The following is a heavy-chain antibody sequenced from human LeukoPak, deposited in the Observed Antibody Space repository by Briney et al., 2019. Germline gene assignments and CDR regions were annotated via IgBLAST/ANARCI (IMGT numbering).Heavy chain of an antibody. J-gene: IGHJ4*02. CDR2: IYHSGST. D-gene: IGHD6-6*01. CDR3: AREYSTSSEGDYFDY. V-gene: IGHV4-59*01. Sequence: PSETLSHTCTVSGASITTYYWTWIRQPPGKGLEWIGYIYHSGSTNYNPSLKSRVTISLDTSRNQFSLRLSSVTAADTAVYFCAREYSTSSEGDYFDYWGEGSLGTVSS. CDR1: GASITTYY.